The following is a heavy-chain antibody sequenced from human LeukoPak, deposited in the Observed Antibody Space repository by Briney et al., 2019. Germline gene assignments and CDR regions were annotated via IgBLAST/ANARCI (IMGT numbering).Heavy chain of an antibody. D-gene: IGHD5-12*01. CDR3: ARGDDYKSTLFDY. V-gene: IGHV4-34*01. J-gene: IGHJ4*02. CDR2: INHSGST. Sequence: PSETLSLTCAVYGGSFSGYYWSWIRQPPGKGLEWIGEINHSGSTNYNPSLKSRVTILVDTSKNQFSLKLSSATAADTAVYYCARGDDYKSTLFDYWGQGTLVTVSS. CDR1: GGSFSGYY.